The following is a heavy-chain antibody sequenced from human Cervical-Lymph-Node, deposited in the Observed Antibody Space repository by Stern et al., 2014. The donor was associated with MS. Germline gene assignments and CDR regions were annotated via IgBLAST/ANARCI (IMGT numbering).Heavy chain of an antibody. V-gene: IGHV1-18*01. CDR1: GYIFSSYG. J-gene: IGHJ4*02. Sequence: VQLVQSGADVKKPGASVKVSCKASGYIFSSYGINWVRQAPGQGLEWMGWVSTYNGNTNYAQKFQDRVTMTTDTYTNTAYMELRSLRSDDTAVYYCAREVYGDARRFDSWGQGTLVTVSS. CDR3: AREVYGDARRFDS. CDR2: VSTYNGNT. D-gene: IGHD4-17*01.